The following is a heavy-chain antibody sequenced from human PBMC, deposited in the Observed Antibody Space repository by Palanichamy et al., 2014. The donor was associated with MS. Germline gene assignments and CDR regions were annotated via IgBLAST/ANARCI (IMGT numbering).Heavy chain of an antibody. CDR1: GFIFSSYG. CDR2: ISSDGRSE. J-gene: IGHJ4*02. Sequence: QVQLVESGGGVVQPGTSLRLSCEASGFIFSSYGLHWVRQAPGKGLEWLALISSDGRSEFHADSMKGRFSISRDNSKNTLYLEMHSLRVDDTALYYCVSGSHDCSGHSCFMDWGQGTLVTVSS. V-gene: IGHV3-30*03. D-gene: IGHD2-15*01. CDR3: VSGSHDCSGHSCFMD.